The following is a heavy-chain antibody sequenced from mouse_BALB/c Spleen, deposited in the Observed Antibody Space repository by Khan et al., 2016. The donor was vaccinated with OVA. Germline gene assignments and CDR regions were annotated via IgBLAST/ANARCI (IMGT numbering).Heavy chain of an antibody. V-gene: IGHV2-6-5*01. CDR3: AIPFYAHYYAMDY. CDR2: IWGGGTT. J-gene: IGHJ4*01. CDR1: GFSLTDYG. D-gene: IGHD2-10*01. Sequence: QVQLKESGPGLVAPSQSLSITCTVSGFSLTDYGVNWIRQPPGKGLEWLGIIWGGGTTYYNSALKSRLSISKDNSKSQVFLRMNSLQTDDTAMYFCAIPFYAHYYAMDYWGQGTSVTVSS.